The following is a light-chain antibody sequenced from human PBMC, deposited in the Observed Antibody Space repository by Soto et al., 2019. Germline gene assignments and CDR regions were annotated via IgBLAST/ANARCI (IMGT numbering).Light chain of an antibody. CDR3: CSYTTSNTRQIV. J-gene: IGLJ1*01. Sequence: QSVLTQPASVSGSPGQSITISCTGTSSDVVGYNYVSWYRQQPGKAPKFMIYDVTNRPSGVSNRFSGSKSGNTASLTISGLQAEDEADYYCCSYTTSNTRQIVFGTGTKVNVL. CDR2: DVT. CDR1: SSDVVGYNY. V-gene: IGLV2-14*01.